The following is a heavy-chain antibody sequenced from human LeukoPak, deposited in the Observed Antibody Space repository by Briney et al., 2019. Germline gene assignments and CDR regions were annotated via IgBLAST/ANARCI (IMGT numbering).Heavy chain of an antibody. J-gene: IGHJ4*02. CDR3: ARIAVADLFDY. CDR2: IYYSGST. CDR1: GGSFSGYY. Sequence: SETLSLTCAVYGGSFSGYYWSWIRQPPGKGLEWIGYIYYSGSTNYNPSLKSRVTISVDTSKNQFSLKLSSVTAADTAVYYCARIAVADLFDYWGQGTLVTVSS. V-gene: IGHV4-59*08. D-gene: IGHD6-19*01.